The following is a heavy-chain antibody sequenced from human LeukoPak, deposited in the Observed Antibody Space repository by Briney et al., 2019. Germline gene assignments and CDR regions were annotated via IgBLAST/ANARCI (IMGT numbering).Heavy chain of an antibody. CDR2: ISYDGSNK. D-gene: IGHD4-17*01. J-gene: IGHJ4*02. CDR1: GFTFSSYA. V-gene: IGHV3-30-3*01. Sequence: GGSLRLSCAASGFTFSSYAMHWVRQAPGKGLEWVAVISYDGSNKYYADSVKGRFTISRDNSKNTLYLQMNSLRAEDTAVYYCARDFEDDYGKPYFDYWGQGTLVTVSS. CDR3: ARDFEDDYGKPYFDY.